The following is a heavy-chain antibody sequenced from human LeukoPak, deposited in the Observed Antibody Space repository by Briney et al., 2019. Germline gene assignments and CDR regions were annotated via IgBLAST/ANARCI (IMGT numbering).Heavy chain of an antibody. CDR3: PADWGWSLKY. D-gene: IGHD3-16*01. V-gene: IGHV3-30*03. J-gene: IGHJ4*02. CDR2: ISYDGSEK. Sequence: PGGSLRLSCATSGFAFSTYGRNWVRQAPDTGLEWVAFISYDGSEKYYADSVRGRFTISRDNSKSTLFLQMNSLRAEDTAAFYCPADWGWSLKYWGQGTLVTVSS. CDR1: GFAFSTYG.